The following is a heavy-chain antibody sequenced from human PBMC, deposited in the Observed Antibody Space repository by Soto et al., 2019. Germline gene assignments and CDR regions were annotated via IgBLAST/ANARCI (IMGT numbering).Heavy chain of an antibody. Sequence: SSVKVSCKASGYTFTGYAMHWVRQAPGQRLEWMGWINAGNGNTKYSQKFQGRVTITRDTSASTAYMELSSLRSEDTAVYYCARAVAVAADFDYWGQGTLVTVSS. J-gene: IGHJ4*02. V-gene: IGHV1-3*01. CDR3: ARAVAVAADFDY. CDR2: INAGNGNT. CDR1: GYTFTGYA. D-gene: IGHD6-19*01.